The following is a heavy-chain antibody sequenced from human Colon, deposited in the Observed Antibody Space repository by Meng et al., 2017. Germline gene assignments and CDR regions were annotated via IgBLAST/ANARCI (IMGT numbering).Heavy chain of an antibody. CDR2: INHDGIT. CDR3: ARNNIKSFFGSSNYRLYNYFDP. CDR1: GGFVPDAH. V-gene: IGHV4-34*01. D-gene: IGHD3-10*01. J-gene: IGHJ5*01. Sequence: WVEGFSNGSRTLSFTCAVDGGFVPDAHWSWVRQPTGKGLEWIGEINHDGITNYNPSLKSRVTIFVDTSKDQFSLTLRSVTAADTAVNYCARNNIKSFFGSSNYRLYNYFDPWGQGTLVTVSS.